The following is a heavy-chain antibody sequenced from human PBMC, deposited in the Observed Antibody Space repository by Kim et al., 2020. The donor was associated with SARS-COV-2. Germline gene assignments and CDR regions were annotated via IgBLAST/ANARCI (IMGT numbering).Heavy chain of an antibody. D-gene: IGHD3-10*01. Sequence: YSTPSLKSRVTISVDTSKNRFSLKLSSVTAADTAVYYCARQWFGESSDDYWGQGTLVTVSS. V-gene: IGHV4-39*07. J-gene: IGHJ4*02. CDR3: ARQWFGESSDDY.